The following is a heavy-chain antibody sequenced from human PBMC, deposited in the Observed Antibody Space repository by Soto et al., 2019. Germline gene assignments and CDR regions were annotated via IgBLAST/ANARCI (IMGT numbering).Heavy chain of an antibody. CDR1: GYTFTSYG. J-gene: IGHJ4*02. V-gene: IGHV1-18*01. Sequence: ASVKVSCKASGYTFTSYGISWVRQAPGQGLEWMGWISAYNGNKYYADSVKGRFTISRDNSKNTLYLQMNSLRAEDTAVYYCAREIIIAVAGYIDYWGQGTLVTVSS. CDR3: AREIIIAVAGYIDY. CDR2: ISAYNGNK. D-gene: IGHD6-19*01.